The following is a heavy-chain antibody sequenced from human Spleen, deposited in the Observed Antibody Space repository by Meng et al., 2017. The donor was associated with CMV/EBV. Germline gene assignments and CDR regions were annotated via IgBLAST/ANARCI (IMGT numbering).Heavy chain of an antibody. CDR3: ARPYCSSTSCYLGAFDY. J-gene: IGHJ4*02. D-gene: IGHD2-2*01. CDR2: IYYSGST. CDR1: GGSISTSSHY. V-gene: IGHV4-39*07. Sequence: SETLSLTCTVSGGSISTSSHYWGWIRQPPGKGLEWIGSIYYSGSTYYNPSLKSRVTISVDTSKNQFSLKLSSVTDADTAVYYCARPYCSSTSCYLGAFDYWGQGTLVTVSS.